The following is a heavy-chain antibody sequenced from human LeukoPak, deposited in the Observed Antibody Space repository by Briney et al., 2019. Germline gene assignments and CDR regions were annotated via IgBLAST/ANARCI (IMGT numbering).Heavy chain of an antibody. CDR1: GFTFSSYA. D-gene: IGHD1-26*01. CDR3: AKAVSGNYIKGFDY. Sequence: GGSLRLSCAASGFTFSSYAMNWVRQAPGKGLEWVSAISGSGGSTYYADSVKGRFTISRDSSKNTLYLQMNSLRAEDTAVYYCAKAVSGNYIKGFDYWGQGILVTVSS. CDR2: ISGSGGST. J-gene: IGHJ4*02. V-gene: IGHV3-23*01.